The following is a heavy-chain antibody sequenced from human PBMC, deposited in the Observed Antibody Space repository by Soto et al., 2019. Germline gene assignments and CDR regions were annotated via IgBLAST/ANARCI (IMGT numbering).Heavy chain of an antibody. Sequence: PGGSLRLSCAASGFTFSSYWMSWVRQAPGKGLEWVANIKQDGSEKYYVDSVKGRFTISRDNAKNSLYLQMNSLRAEDTAVYYCARDTAPDRTSGSYGPDWFDPWGQGTLVTVSS. J-gene: IGHJ5*02. CDR2: IKQDGSEK. CDR3: ARDTAPDRTSGSYGPDWFDP. D-gene: IGHD3-10*01. V-gene: IGHV3-7*01. CDR1: GFTFSSYW.